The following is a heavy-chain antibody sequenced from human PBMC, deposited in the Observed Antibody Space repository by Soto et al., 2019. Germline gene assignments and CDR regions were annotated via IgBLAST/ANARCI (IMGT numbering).Heavy chain of an antibody. D-gene: IGHD4-4*01. J-gene: IGHJ4*02. Sequence: QVQLVQSGAEVKKPGASVKVSCKASRYTFISYDINWVRQATGQGLEWMGWMNPKSANTGYAQNFQGRVTMTRNTSISTAYMELSSLRSEDTAVYYCARSPSLETTVTPYYFYYCGQGTLVTVSS. CDR3: ARSPSLETTVTPYYFYY. CDR1: RYTFISYD. V-gene: IGHV1-8*01. CDR2: MNPKSANT.